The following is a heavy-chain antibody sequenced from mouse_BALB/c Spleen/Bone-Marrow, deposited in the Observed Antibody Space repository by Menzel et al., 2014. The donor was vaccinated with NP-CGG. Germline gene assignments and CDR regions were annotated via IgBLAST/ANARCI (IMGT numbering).Heavy chain of an antibody. CDR3: TRDRGYDGGYYFDH. J-gene: IGHJ2*01. CDR1: GFNLSDYG. Sequence: EVQGVESGGGLVQPGGSRKLSCAASGFNLSDYGMAWVRLAPGKGPEWVAFISNLAYSIYYADTVTGRFTISRENAKNTLYLEMSSLKFEDTAMYYCTRDRGYDGGYYFDHWGQGTTLTVSS. CDR2: ISNLAYSI. D-gene: IGHD2-2*01. V-gene: IGHV5-15*02.